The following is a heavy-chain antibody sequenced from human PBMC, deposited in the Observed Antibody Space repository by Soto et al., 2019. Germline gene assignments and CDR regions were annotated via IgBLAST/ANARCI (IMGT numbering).Heavy chain of an antibody. CDR1: GFIFSNYG. V-gene: IGHV3-30*18. D-gene: IGHD2-15*01. CDR3: AKRGGVVGGSEHPFFEY. Sequence: QVQLVESGGGVVQPGKSLRLSCAASGFIFSNYGMHWVRQAPGKGLEWVALISFDGKNRNYADSVKGRFTIYRDNPKNTLYLEMNSLRPEDTAFYYCAKRGGVVGGSEHPFFEYWGQVTLVTVSS. J-gene: IGHJ4*02. CDR2: ISFDGKNR.